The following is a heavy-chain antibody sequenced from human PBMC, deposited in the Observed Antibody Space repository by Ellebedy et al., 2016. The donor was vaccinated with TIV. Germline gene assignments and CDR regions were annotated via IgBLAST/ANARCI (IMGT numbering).Heavy chain of an antibody. D-gene: IGHD3-9*01. CDR1: GGSFSSYY. J-gene: IGHJ4*02. Sequence: SETLSLXXTVSGGSFSSYYWSWIRQSAGKGLEWIGRIFMSGSTSYNPSLKNRVTMSVDASTTQLSLNLSSVTAADTVVYYCATDRGMGDILTSEPTFDYWGQGTLVTVSS. CDR3: ATDRGMGDILTSEPTFDY. V-gene: IGHV4-4*07. CDR2: IFMSGST.